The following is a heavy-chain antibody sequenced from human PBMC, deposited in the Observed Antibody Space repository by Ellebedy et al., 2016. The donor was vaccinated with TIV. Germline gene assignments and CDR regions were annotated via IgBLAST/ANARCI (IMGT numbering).Heavy chain of an antibody. V-gene: IGHV3-73*01. Sequence: GESLKISXAASGFTFSGSAMHWVRQASGKGLEWVGRIRSKANSYATAYAASVKGRFTISRDNAKNTLYLQMNSLRGDDTAVYYCARARVDGGSWCSVWGQGTTVVVSS. J-gene: IGHJ6*02. CDR2: IRSKANSYAT. CDR3: ARARVDGGSWCSV. D-gene: IGHD1-26*01. CDR1: GFTFSGSA.